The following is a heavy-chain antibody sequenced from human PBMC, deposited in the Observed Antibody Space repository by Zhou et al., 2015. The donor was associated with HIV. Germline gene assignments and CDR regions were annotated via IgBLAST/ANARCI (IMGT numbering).Heavy chain of an antibody. CDR2: IIPIFGTA. J-gene: IGHJ4*02. CDR3: AKISDYGDYLDK. CDR1: GGTFSSYA. V-gene: IGHV1-69*01. D-gene: IGHD4-17*01. Sequence: QVQLVQSGAEVKKPGSSVKVSCKASGGTFSSYAISWVRQAPGQGLEWMGGIIPIFGTANYAQKFQGRVTITADESTSTAYMELSSLEYSRTTTDVYYCAKISDYGDYLDKWGQGVLVTVSS.